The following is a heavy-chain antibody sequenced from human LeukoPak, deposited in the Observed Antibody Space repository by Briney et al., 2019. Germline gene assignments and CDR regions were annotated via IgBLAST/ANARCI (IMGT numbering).Heavy chain of an antibody. V-gene: IGHV4-38-2*01. CDR1: GYSISTDYY. D-gene: IGHD2-21*01. CDR3: ARALGDCGGDCYYFDY. J-gene: IGHJ4*02. Sequence: PSETLSLTCAVSGYSISTDYYWGWFRQPPGKGLGWFGSFYNIGTTYYNPSLKSQVTISVDTSKNQFSLRLRSVTAADTAVYYCARALGDCGGDCYYFDYWGQGTLVTVSS. CDR2: FYNIGTT.